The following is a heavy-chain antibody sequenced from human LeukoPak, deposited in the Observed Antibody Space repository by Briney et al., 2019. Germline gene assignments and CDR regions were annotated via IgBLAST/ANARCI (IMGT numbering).Heavy chain of an antibody. Sequence: GGSLRLSCAASRFTFDDYGMSWVRQAPGKGLEWVSGINWNGGSTGYADSVKGRFTISRDNAKNSLYLQMNSLRAEDTALYYCARVGSSGNYFDYWGQGTLVTVSS. CDR2: INWNGGST. J-gene: IGHJ4*02. D-gene: IGHD2-15*01. CDR3: ARVGSSGNYFDY. CDR1: RFTFDDYG. V-gene: IGHV3-20*04.